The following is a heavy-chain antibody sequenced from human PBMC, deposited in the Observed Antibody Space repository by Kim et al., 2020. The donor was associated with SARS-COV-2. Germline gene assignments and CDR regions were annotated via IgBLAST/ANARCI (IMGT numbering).Heavy chain of an antibody. CDR3: AHTPLCRSTRCYVLGGFDS. J-gene: IGHJ4*02. D-gene: IGHD2-2*01. Sequence: SGPTLVNPTQTLTLTCSFSGFSLRTSGMGVAWIRQPPGKALEWLALIYWDDDKRYSPSLKSRLTITKDTSKNQVVPTMTNMDPVDTATYYCAHTPLCRSTRCYVLGGFDSWGQGTLVTVSS. CDR1: GFSLRTSGMG. V-gene: IGHV2-5*02. CDR2: IYWDDDK.